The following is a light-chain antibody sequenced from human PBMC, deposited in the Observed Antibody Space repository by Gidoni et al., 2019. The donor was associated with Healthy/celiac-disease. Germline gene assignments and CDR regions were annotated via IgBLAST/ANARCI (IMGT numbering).Light chain of an antibody. CDR1: QSVSSN. J-gene: IGKJ2*01. CDR3: QQYNNWPPYT. Sequence: EIMITQSPATLSVSPGERATLSCRASQSVSSNFAWYQQKPGQAPRLLIYGASTRATGIPARFSGSGSGTEFTLTISSLQSEYFAVYYCQQYNNWPPYTFGQGTKLEIK. CDR2: GAS. V-gene: IGKV3-15*01.